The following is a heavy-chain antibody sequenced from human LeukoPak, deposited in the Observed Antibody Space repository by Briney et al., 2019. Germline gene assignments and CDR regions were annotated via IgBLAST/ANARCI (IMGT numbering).Heavy chain of an antibody. D-gene: IGHD2-15*01. CDR3: AKSPRGGSSGAFDI. V-gene: IGHV3-7*03. J-gene: IGHJ3*02. CDR2: IKQDGSEK. CDR1: GFSFSSYW. Sequence: GGSLRLSCAASGFSFSSYWMSWVRQAPGKGLEWVANIKQDGSEKYYVDSVKGRFTISRDNSKNTLYLQMNSLRAEDTAVYYCAKSPRGGSSGAFDIWGQGTMVTVSS.